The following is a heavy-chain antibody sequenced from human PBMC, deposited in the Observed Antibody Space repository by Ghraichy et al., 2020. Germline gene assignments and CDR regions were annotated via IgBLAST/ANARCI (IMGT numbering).Heavy chain of an antibody. Sequence: LSLTCAASGFTFSSYGMHWVRQAPGKGLEWVAVIWYDGSNKYYADSVKGRFTISRDNSKNTLYLQMNSLRAEDPAVYYCAREDYDFWSGYGQRDFDYWGQGTLVTVSS. D-gene: IGHD3-3*01. CDR1: GFTFSSYG. J-gene: IGHJ4*02. CDR3: AREDYDFWSGYGQRDFDY. CDR2: IWYDGSNK. V-gene: IGHV3-33*01.